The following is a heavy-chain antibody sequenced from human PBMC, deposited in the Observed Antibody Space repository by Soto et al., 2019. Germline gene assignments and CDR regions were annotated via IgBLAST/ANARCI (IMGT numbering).Heavy chain of an antibody. Sequence: SETLSLTCAVSGVSITTNGYTWSWIRQPPGKGLEWIGYIYPSGTIFYNPSLNSRVTISADTSNNQFSLKLTSVTAADTAVYFCATYTAFAKYYFDYWGRGTLVTVSS. CDR1: GVSITTNGYT. D-gene: IGHD3-16*01. CDR3: ATYTAFAKYYFDY. J-gene: IGHJ4*02. CDR2: IYPSGTI. V-gene: IGHV4-30-2*01.